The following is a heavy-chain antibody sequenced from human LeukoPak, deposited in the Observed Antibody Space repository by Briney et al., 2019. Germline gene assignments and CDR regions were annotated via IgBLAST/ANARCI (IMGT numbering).Heavy chain of an antibody. CDR1: GDSLSNNTVT. Sequence: SQTLSLPCAISGDSLSNNTVTGKWLRQSPSRGLEWLGRTYYRSKWLNDYVESVKNRLTINPDTSKNQFSLQLTSVTPEDTAVYYCARYSKSSDLDFDYWGQGTQATVSS. CDR3: ARYSKSSDLDFDY. J-gene: IGHJ4*02. D-gene: IGHD6-6*01. V-gene: IGHV6-1*01. CDR2: TYYRSKWLN.